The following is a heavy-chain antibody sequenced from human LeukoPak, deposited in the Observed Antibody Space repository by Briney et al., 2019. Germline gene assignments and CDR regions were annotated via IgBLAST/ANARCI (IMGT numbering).Heavy chain of an antibody. J-gene: IGHJ4*02. D-gene: IGHD3-16*01. CDR1: GGSVSSDRYY. V-gene: IGHV4-61*01. CDR3: ARGRFFAGGAFYFDS. CDR2: IYYSGST. Sequence: SSEALSLTCSVSGGSVSSDRYYWSWIRQPPGKGLEWIGYIYYSGSTNYKPSLKSRIYMSIDTSKNQFSLNLSSVTAADTALYYCARGRFFAGGAFYFDSWGQGTLVTVSP.